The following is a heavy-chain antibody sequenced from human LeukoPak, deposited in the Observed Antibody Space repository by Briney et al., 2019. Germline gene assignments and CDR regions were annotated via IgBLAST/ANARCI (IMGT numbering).Heavy chain of an antibody. CDR2: IYYSGST. CDR3: ARAGIAAAGTRFDP. CDR1: GGSISSYY. D-gene: IGHD6-13*01. Sequence: SETLSLTSTVSGGSISSYYWSWIRQPPGKGLEWIGYIYYSGSTNYNPSLKSRVTISVDTSKNQFSLKLSSVTAADTAVYYCARAGIAAAGTRFDPWGQGTLVTVSS. V-gene: IGHV4-59*01. J-gene: IGHJ5*02.